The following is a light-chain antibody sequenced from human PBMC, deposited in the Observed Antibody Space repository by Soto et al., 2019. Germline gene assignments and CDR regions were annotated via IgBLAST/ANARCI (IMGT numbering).Light chain of an antibody. J-gene: IGKJ1*01. V-gene: IGKV3-20*01. Sequence: EIVLTQSPGTLSLSPGERATLSCRASQSVSSSYLAWYQQKPGQAPRLLIYGASSRATGIPARFSGSGSGTEFTLTISSLQSEDFAVYYCQHYNSYSEAFGQGTKVDIK. CDR2: GAS. CDR1: QSVSSSY. CDR3: QHYNSYSEA.